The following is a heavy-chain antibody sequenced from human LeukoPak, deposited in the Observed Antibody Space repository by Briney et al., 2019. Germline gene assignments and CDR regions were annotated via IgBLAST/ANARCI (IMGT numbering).Heavy chain of an antibody. CDR1: GGSISSYY. V-gene: IGHV4-59*01. CDR3: ARDRPSFGYRKASDAFDI. CDR2: IYYSGST. Sequence: SETLSLTCTVSGGSISSYYWSWIRQPPGKGLEWIGYIYYSGSTNYNPSLKSRVTISVDTSKNQFSLKLSSVTAADTAVYYCARDRPSFGYRKASDAFDIWGQGTMVTVSS. J-gene: IGHJ3*02. D-gene: IGHD5-18*01.